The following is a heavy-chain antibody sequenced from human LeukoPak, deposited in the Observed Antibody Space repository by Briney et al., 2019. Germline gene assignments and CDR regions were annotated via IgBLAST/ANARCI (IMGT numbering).Heavy chain of an antibody. D-gene: IGHD2-15*01. CDR3: ARDPIV. Sequence: ASETLSLTCSVSGGSICGYYCSWIRQPPGKGLEWIGYSGGTNYIPSLKSRLTISVDTSKNQFSLQLRSVTEADTAVYYCARDPIVWGQGTLVTVSS. CDR2: SGGT. V-gene: IGHV4-59*01. CDR1: GGSICGYY. J-gene: IGHJ4*02.